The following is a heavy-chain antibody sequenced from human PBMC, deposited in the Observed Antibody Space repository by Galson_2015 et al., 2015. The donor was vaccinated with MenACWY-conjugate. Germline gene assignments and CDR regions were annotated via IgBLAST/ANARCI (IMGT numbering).Heavy chain of an antibody. J-gene: IGHJ6*02. CDR3: TSPSYGSGSYADYYYYGMDV. CDR2: IKSKTDGGTT. V-gene: IGHV3-15*01. CDR1: GFTFSNAW. Sequence: SLRLSCAASGFTFSNAWMSWVRQAPGKGLEWVGRIKSKTDGGTTDYAAPVKGRFTISRDDSKNTLYLQMNSLKTEDTAVYYCTSPSYGSGSYADYYYYGMDVWGQGTTVTVSS. D-gene: IGHD3-10*01.